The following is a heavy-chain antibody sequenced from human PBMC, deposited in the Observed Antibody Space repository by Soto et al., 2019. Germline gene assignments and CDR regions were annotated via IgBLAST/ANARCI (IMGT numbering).Heavy chain of an antibody. CDR1: GFTFSSYG. CDR3: VKEKYAQLWLEDYGMDV. J-gene: IGHJ6*02. Sequence: PGGSLRLSCAASGFTFSSYGIHWVRQAPGKGLEWVALISYDGTDKYYADSVKGRFTISRDKSKNTPYLQMSSLGPGDTAVYYCVKEKYAQLWLEDYGMDVWGQGTTVTVSS. V-gene: IGHV3-30*18. D-gene: IGHD5-18*01. CDR2: ISYDGTDK.